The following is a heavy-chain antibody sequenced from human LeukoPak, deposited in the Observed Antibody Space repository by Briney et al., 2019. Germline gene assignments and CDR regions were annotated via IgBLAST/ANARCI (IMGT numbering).Heavy chain of an antibody. V-gene: IGHV3-23*01. CDR2: IDKAGAT. CDR3: ARSSGWWCFVY. Sequence: GALRLSCAASGFTFNTYAMGWVRPAPGKGLDWVSAIDKAGATYFADDVKGRFTISSDNSKNTVYLQMNSLRAEDTAVYYCARSSGWWCFVYWGQGTPVTVSS. J-gene: IGHJ4*02. D-gene: IGHD2-8*02. CDR1: GFTFNTYA.